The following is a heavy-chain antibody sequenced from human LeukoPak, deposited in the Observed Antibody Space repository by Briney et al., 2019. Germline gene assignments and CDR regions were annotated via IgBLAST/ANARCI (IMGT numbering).Heavy chain of an antibody. J-gene: IGHJ4*02. CDR1: GFTFNTFN. Sequence: TGGSLRLSCAASGFTFNTFNMNWVRQAPGKGLEWVSSITSGGDYIYYADSVKGRFTTSRDDAKNSLSLQLNSLRVEDTAVYYCARGHYDVLAASYKWTPDYWGQGTLVTVSS. V-gene: IGHV3-21*01. D-gene: IGHD3-9*01. CDR2: ITSGGDYI. CDR3: ARGHYDVLAASYKWTPDY.